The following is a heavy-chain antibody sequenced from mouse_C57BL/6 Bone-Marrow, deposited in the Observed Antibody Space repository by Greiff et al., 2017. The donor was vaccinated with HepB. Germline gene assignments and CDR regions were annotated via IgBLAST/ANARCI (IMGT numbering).Heavy chain of an antibody. D-gene: IGHD2-3*01. CDR1: GYTFTSYW. J-gene: IGHJ3*01. V-gene: IGHV1-64*01. CDR3: ARKSYDGYYWFAY. CDR2: IHPNSGST. Sequence: VQLQQPGAELVKPGASVKLSCKASGYTFTSYWMHWVKQRPGQGLEWIGMIHPNSGSTNYNEKFKSKATLTVDKSSSTAYMQLSSLTSEDSAVYYCARKSYDGYYWFAYWGQGTLVTVSA.